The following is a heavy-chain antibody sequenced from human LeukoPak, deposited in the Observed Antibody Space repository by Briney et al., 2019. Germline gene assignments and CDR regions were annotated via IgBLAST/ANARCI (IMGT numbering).Heavy chain of an antibody. D-gene: IGHD3-3*01. Sequence: GGSLRLSCAASGFTFSSYSMNWVRQAPGKGLEWVSSISSSGSYIYYADSVKGRFTISRDNAKNSLYLQMNSLRAEDTAVYYCAREVAHITIFGVVKVYYYYMDVWGKGTTVTVSS. V-gene: IGHV3-21*01. CDR1: GFTFSSYS. CDR3: AREVAHITIFGVVKVYYYYMDV. CDR2: ISSSGSYI. J-gene: IGHJ6*03.